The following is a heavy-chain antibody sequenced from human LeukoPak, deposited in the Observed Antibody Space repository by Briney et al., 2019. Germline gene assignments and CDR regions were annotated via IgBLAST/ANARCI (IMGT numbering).Heavy chain of an antibody. J-gene: IGHJ6*02. CDR2: IYYSGST. CDR1: GGSVSSGSYY. V-gene: IGHV4-61*01. Sequence: PSETLSLTCTVSGGSVSSGSYYWRWIRQPPGKGLEWIGYIYYSGSTNYNPSLKSRVTISVDTSKNQFSLKLSSVTAADTAVYYCARGYYYDSSGYKYYYYGMDVWGQGTTVTVSS. CDR3: ARGYYYDSSGYKYYYYGMDV. D-gene: IGHD3-22*01.